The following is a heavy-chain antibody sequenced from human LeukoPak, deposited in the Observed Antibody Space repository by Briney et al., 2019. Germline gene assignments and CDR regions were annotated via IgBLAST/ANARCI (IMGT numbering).Heavy chain of an antibody. CDR1: GGSFSGYY. V-gene: IGHV4-34*01. J-gene: IGHJ6*02. CDR2: INHSGST. CDR3: ARRGRITMVRGVIKGMDV. Sequence: SETLSLTCAVYGGSFSGYYWSWIRQPPGKGLEWIGEINHSGSTNYNPSLKSRVTISVDTSKNQFSLKLSSVTAADTAVYYCARRGRITMVRGVIKGMDVWGQGTTVTVSS. D-gene: IGHD3-10*01.